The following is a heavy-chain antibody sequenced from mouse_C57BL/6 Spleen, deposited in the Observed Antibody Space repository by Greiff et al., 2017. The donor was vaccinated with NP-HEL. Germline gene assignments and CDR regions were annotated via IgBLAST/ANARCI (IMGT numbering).Heavy chain of an antibody. D-gene: IGHD2-5*01. Sequence: EVMLVESGEGLVKPGGSLKLSCAASGFTFSSYAMSWVRQTPEERLEWVAYISSGGDYIYYADTVKGRFTISRDNARNTLYLQMSSLKSEDTAMYYCTRDQGYSNYFDYWGQGTTLTVSS. V-gene: IGHV5-9-1*02. J-gene: IGHJ2*01. CDR3: TRDQGYSNYFDY. CDR2: ISSGGDYI. CDR1: GFTFSSYA.